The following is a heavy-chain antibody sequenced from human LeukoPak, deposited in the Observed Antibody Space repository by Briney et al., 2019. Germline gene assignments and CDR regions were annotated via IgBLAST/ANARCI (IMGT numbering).Heavy chain of an antibody. J-gene: IGHJ5*02. CDR1: GGSISSYY. D-gene: IGHD3-10*01. V-gene: IGHV4-59*01. CDR2: IYYSGST. CDR3: AGDYGRSSLWRGFFDP. Sequence: SETLSLTCTVSGGSISSYYWSWIRQPPGKGLEWIGYIYYSGSTNYNPSLKSRVTISVDTSKNQFSLKLSSVTAADTAVYYCAGDYGRSSLWRGFFDPWGQGTLVTVSS.